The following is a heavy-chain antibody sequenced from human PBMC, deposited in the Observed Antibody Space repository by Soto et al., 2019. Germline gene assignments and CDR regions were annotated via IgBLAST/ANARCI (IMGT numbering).Heavy chain of an antibody. J-gene: IGHJ6*02. CDR2: ISAYNGNT. CDR3: ARDVGYSGYDSGYYYYYYGMDV. V-gene: IGHV1-18*01. Sequence: ASVKVSCKASGYTFTSYGISWVRQAPGQGLEWMGWISAYNGNTNYAQKLQGRVTMTTDTSTSTAYMELRSLRPDDTAVYYCARDVGYSGYDSGYYYYYYGMDVWGQGTTVTVSS. D-gene: IGHD5-12*01. CDR1: GYTFTSYG.